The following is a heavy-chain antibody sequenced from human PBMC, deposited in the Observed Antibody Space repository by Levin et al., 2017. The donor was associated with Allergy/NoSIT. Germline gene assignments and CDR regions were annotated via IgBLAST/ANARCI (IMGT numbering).Heavy chain of an antibody. V-gene: IGHV4-39*01. CDR1: GGSISSSSYY. CDR2: IYYSGST. CDR3: ASGYSSSECFDY. D-gene: IGHD6-13*01. J-gene: IGHJ4*02. Sequence: LSQTLSLTCTVSGGSISSSSYYWGWIRQPPGKGLEWIGSIYYSGSTYYNPSLKSRVTISVDTSKNQFSLKLSSVTAADTAVYYCASGYSSSECFDYWGQGTLVTVSS.